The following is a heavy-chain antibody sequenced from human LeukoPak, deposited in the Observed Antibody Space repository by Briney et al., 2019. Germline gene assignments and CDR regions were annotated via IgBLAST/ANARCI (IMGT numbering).Heavy chain of an antibody. D-gene: IGHD6-6*01. CDR1: GYTFTSYY. CDR2: IIPIFGTA. CDR3: ARAREYSSSSFDY. Sequence: ASVKVSCKASGYTFTSYYMHWVRQAPGQGLEWMGGIIPIFGTANYAQKFQGRVTITADESTSTAYMELSSLRSEDTAVYYCARAREYSSSSFDYWGQGTLVTVSS. J-gene: IGHJ4*02. V-gene: IGHV1-69*13.